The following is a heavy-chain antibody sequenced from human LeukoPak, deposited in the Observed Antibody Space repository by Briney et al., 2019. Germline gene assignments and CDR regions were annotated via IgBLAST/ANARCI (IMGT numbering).Heavy chain of an antibody. J-gene: IGHJ6*03. V-gene: IGHV4-61*02. Sequence: SQTLSLTCTVSGGSISSGSYYWSWIRQPAGKGLEWIGRIYTSGSTNHNPSLKSRVTISVDTSKNQFSLKLSSVTAADTAPYYCARDSLLPSAMGYYYMDVWGKGTTVTVSS. CDR3: ARDSLLPSAMGYYYMDV. D-gene: IGHD2-2*01. CDR2: IYTSGST. CDR1: GGSISSGSYY.